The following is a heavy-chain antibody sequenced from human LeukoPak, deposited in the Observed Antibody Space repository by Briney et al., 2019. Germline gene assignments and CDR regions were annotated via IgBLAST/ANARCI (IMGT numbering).Heavy chain of an antibody. Sequence: ASVKVSCKASGYTFTSYDINWVRQATGQGLEWMGWMNPNSGNTGYAQKFQGRVTMTRNTSISTAYMELSSLRSEDTAVYYCARGLFLRFLEWFTIGDYYYYYMDVWGKGTTVTVSS. CDR3: ARGLFLRFLEWFTIGDYYYYYMDV. CDR2: MNPNSGNT. J-gene: IGHJ6*03. V-gene: IGHV1-8*01. D-gene: IGHD3-3*01. CDR1: GYTFTSYD.